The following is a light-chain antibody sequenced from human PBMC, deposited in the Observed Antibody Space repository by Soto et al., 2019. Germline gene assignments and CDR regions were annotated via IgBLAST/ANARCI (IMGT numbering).Light chain of an antibody. CDR1: QSVSSY. V-gene: IGKV3-11*01. CDR2: DAS. J-gene: IGKJ3*01. CDR3: QQRRNWPPFT. Sequence: EIVLTQSPATLSLSPGERATLSCRASQSVSSYLAWYQQKPGQAPRLLIYDASNRATGIPARFSGSGSGTAFTLTISSLEPEDFAVYYCQQRRNWPPFTFGPGTKVDI.